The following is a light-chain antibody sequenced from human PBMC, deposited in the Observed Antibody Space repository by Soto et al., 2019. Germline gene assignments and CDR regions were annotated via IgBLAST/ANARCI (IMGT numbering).Light chain of an antibody. Sequence: DIQMTQSPSSLSASVGDRVTITCRASQGISNYLAWYQQKPGKAPQLLIYGATTLQSGVPSRFSGSGSGTDFTLTIASXQPEDVAAYYCQKYNSDPLTFGGGTKVDIK. V-gene: IGKV1-27*01. CDR1: QGISNY. CDR3: QKYNSDPLT. J-gene: IGKJ4*01. CDR2: GAT.